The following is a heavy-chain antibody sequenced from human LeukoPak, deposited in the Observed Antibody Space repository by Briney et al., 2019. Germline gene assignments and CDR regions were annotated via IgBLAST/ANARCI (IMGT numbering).Heavy chain of an antibody. D-gene: IGHD3-22*01. CDR2: ISSSGGST. CDR3: AKASAMIVVVSKHFDY. Sequence: GGSLRLSCAASGFTFSSYAMTWVRQPPGKGLGWVSFISSSGGSTYYEDSVRGRFTISRDNSKNTLYLQRNMLSAEDAAVYYWAKASAMIVVVSKHFDYWGQGTLVTVSS. J-gene: IGHJ4*02. CDR1: GFTFSSYA. V-gene: IGHV3-23*01.